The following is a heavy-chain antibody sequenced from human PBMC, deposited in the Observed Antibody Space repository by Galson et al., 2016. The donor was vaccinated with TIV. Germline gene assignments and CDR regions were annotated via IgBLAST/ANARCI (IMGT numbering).Heavy chain of an antibody. CDR2: IYFDGST. J-gene: IGHJ4*02. D-gene: IGHD1-7*01. Sequence: ETLSLTCSVSGGSITSFYWSWIRQPPGKGLEWIGYIYFDGSTIYNPPLKSRVTVALDTSNNQFFLKLSSVTAADTAVYYCTREIAGTTVHSWGQGALVTVSS. CDR1: GGSITSFY. CDR3: TREIAGTTVHS. V-gene: IGHV4-59*12.